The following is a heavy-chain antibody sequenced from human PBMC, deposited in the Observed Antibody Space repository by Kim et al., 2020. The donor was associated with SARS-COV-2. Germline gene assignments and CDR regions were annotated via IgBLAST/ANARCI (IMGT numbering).Heavy chain of an antibody. D-gene: IGHD1-26*01. Sequence: GGSMRLSCAASGFTFSSYAMIWVRQTPGKGLEWVSSISADGGSTYYADSVRGRFAISRDNSKNTLYLQMSSLKAEDTAVYYCAKGMSGLGPTGVENWGQGTLVTVSS. CDR1: GFTFSSYA. CDR2: ISADGGST. J-gene: IGHJ4*02. CDR3: AKGMSGLGPTGVEN. V-gene: IGHV3-23*01.